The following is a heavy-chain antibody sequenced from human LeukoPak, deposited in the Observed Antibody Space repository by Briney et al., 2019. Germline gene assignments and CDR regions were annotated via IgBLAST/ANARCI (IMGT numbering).Heavy chain of an antibody. CDR2: SIPIFGTA. D-gene: IGHD3-3*01. V-gene: IGHV1-69*05. J-gene: IGHJ5*02. Sequence: GASVKVSCKASGGTFSSYAISWVRQAPGQGLEWMGGSIPIFGTANYAQKFQGRVTITTDESTSTAYMELSSLRSEDTAVYYCARGGLRFLEVAWFDPWGQGTLVTVSS. CDR1: GGTFSSYA. CDR3: ARGGLRFLEVAWFDP.